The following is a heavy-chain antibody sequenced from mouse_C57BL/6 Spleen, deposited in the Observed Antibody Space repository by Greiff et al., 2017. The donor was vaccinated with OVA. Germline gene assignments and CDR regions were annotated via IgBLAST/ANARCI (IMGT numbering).Heavy chain of an antibody. Sequence: EVKLMESGGDLVKPGGSLKLSCAASGFTFSSYGMSWVRQTPDKRLEWVATISSGGSYTYSPDSVKGRFTISRDNAKNTLYLQMSSLKSEDTAMYYCARHGMGQTAQATEDYWGQGTTLTVSS. J-gene: IGHJ2*01. D-gene: IGHD3-2*02. CDR2: ISSGGSYT. CDR1: GFTFSSYG. CDR3: ARHGMGQTAQATEDY. V-gene: IGHV5-6*01.